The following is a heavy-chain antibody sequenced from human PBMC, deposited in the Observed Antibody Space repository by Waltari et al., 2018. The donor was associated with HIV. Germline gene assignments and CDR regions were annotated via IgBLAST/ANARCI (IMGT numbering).Heavy chain of an antibody. CDR2: IKGGGTT. D-gene: IGHD3-3*01. Sequence: QVQLQQWGAGLLKPSDTLSLTCAVYGGSFTGYHFYWIRQSPGQGLEWRGEIKGGGTTNLHPSLKSRVTLSIDPSKRQFSLRLGSVTAADAGLYYCARAREVNLLEWSIGPEASYYYGMDVWGQGTPVTVSS. J-gene: IGHJ6*02. V-gene: IGHV4-34*02. CDR3: ARAREVNLLEWSIGPEASYYYGMDV. CDR1: GGSFTGYH.